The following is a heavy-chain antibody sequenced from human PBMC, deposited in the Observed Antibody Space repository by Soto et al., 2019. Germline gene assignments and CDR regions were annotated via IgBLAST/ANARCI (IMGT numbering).Heavy chain of an antibody. V-gene: IGHV3-23*01. D-gene: IGHD1-1*01. CDR1: GCTFSRYA. Sequence: GGSLRLSSAASGCTFSRYAMGWVRQAPGKGLEWVSVISGSGGNIHYADSVKGRFTISRDNSKNTLYLQMNSLRVEDTAVYNCATQDFRGTTGTTWGQGT. CDR2: ISGSGGNI. CDR3: ATQDFRGTTGTT. J-gene: IGHJ4*02.